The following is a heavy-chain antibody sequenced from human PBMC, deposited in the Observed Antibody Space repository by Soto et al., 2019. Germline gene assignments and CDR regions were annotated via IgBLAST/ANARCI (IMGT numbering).Heavy chain of an antibody. CDR1: TFNSYS. V-gene: IGHV3-21*01. D-gene: IGHD1-26*01. CDR3: XXXXXXSYDNWFNP. CDR2: ISSGSAYI. Sequence: EVQLVESGGGLVKPGGSLRLSCTFTFNSYSLNWVRQAPGKGLEWVSSISSGSAYIKYADSVKGRFTISRDNANNLLXXXXXXXXXXXXXXXXXXXXXXXSYDNWFNPWGQGTLVTVSS. J-gene: IGHJ5*02.